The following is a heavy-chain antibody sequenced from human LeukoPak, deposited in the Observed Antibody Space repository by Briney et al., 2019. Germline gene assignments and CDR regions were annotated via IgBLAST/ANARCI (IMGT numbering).Heavy chain of an antibody. J-gene: IGHJ5*02. Sequence: SSETLSLTCTVSGGSISTYYWSWIRQPPGKGLEWIGYMYNSGSTNYNPSLKSRVTISIDTSKNQVSLKVSSVTAADTAVYYCARYSASSGWFDPWGQGTLVTVSS. D-gene: IGHD1-26*01. CDR3: ARYSASSGWFDP. CDR1: GGSISTYY. CDR2: MYNSGST. V-gene: IGHV4-59*08.